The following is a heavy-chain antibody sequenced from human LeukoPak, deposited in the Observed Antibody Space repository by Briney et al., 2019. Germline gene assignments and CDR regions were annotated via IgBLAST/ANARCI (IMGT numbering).Heavy chain of an antibody. CDR1: GGSISSSSYY. D-gene: IGHD3-10*01. CDR3: ATRGGIVNYYYYGMDV. V-gene: IGHV4-39*01. CDR2: IYYSGST. Sequence: SETLSLTCTVSGGSISSSSYYWGWIRQPPGKGLEWIGSIYYSGSTYYNPSLKSRVTISVDTPKNQFSLKLSSVTAADTAVYYCATRGGIVNYYYYGMDVWGQGTTVTVSS. J-gene: IGHJ6*02.